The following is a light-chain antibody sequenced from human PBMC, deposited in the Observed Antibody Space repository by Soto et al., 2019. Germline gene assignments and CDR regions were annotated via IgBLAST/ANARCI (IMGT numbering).Light chain of an antibody. J-gene: IGKJ2*01. CDR2: CAS. Sequence: EIVMTQSPATMSVSPGERATLSCRASQSVSINLAWYQQKPGKAPRLLIYCASTRVTSIPARFSGSGSGTAFTHSISRLQSEDFAVYFWQQYNDWPPSYPFGGGTKLEIK. CDR1: QSVSIN. CDR3: QQYNDWPPSYP. V-gene: IGKV3-15*01.